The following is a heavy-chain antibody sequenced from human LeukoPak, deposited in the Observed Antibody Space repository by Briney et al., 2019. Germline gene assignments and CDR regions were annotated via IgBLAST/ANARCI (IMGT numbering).Heavy chain of an antibody. CDR3: ARDSSTYDSSTLVAY. D-gene: IGHD3-22*01. J-gene: IGHJ4*02. Sequence: PGVSLRLSCAASGFTFSSYWMSWLRQAPGKGLEWVANIKQDGSEKYYVDSVKGRFTISRDTAKNSLYLQMNSLRAEDTAVYYCARDSSTYDSSTLVAYWGQGTLVSVSS. CDR2: IKQDGSEK. V-gene: IGHV3-7*01. CDR1: GFTFSSYW.